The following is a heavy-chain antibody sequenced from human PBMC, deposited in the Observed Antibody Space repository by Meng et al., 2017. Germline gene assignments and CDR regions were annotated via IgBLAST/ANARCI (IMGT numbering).Heavy chain of an antibody. CDR2: IIPIFGTA. J-gene: IGHJ4*02. V-gene: IGHV1-69*01. D-gene: IGHD4-11*01. Sequence: QARRVQSCAVRKEPGSRVRLSCKSAVGTFSSYAISWVRQAPGQGLEWMGGIIPIFGTANYAQKFQGRVTITADESTSTAYMELSSLRSEDTAVYYCARDDYSNYLPFDYWGQGTLVTVSS. CDR1: VGTFSSYA. CDR3: ARDDYSNYLPFDY.